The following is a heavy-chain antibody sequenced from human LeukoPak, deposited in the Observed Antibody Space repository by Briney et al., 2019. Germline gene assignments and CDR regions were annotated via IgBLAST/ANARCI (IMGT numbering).Heavy chain of an antibody. Sequence: ASVKVSCKASGYTFTSYDINWVRQATGQGLEWMGWMNPNSGNTGYAQKFQGRVTMTEDTSTDTAYMELSSLRSEDTAVYYCARLVPPYYYYYYMDVWGKGTTVTVSS. D-gene: IGHD6-6*01. CDR1: GYTFTSYD. V-gene: IGHV1-8*01. CDR3: ARLVPPYYYYYYMDV. J-gene: IGHJ6*03. CDR2: MNPNSGNT.